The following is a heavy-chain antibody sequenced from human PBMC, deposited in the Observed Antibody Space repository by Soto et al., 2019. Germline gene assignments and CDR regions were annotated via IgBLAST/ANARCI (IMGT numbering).Heavy chain of an antibody. Sequence: QVQLVQSGAEVKKPGSSMKVSCKASGGTFNSYDINWVRQAPGQGLEWIGGIIPIVETPKYAQKFQGRVTITAEESTNTVYMELSSLRSEDTAMYYCARLSRPNYYDTSGFFKDNWFDPWGKGTLVSVSS. CDR2: IIPIVETP. V-gene: IGHV1-69*01. J-gene: IGHJ5*02. CDR1: GGTFNSYD. CDR3: ARLSRPNYYDTSGFFKDNWFDP. D-gene: IGHD3-22*01.